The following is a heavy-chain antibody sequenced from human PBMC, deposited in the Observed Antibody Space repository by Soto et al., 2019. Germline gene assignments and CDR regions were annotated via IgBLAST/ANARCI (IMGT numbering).Heavy chain of an antibody. D-gene: IGHD3-22*01. J-gene: IGHJ5*01. Sequence: QVQLQQWGAGLLKPSETLSLTCAVYGGAFSGHSWTWIRQSPGKGLEWIGDINHSGRVNYSPSLMSRVTISLDTSKLGFSLTLSAVTAAETAMYYCSTRAYDTNGYYRFDPWGQGNLVTVSS. CDR1: GGAFSGHS. CDR3: STRAYDTNGYYRFDP. V-gene: IGHV4-34*01. CDR2: INHSGRV.